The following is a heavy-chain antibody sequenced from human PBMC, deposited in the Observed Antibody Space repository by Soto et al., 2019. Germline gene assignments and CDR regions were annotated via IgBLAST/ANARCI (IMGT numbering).Heavy chain of an antibody. V-gene: IGHV1-8*01. Sequence: GASVKVSCKASGYIFTNYHISWVRQATGQGLEWVGWMNPNSGDTGHAQKFQGRITMTRSTSISTAYMELSSLRSDDTAVYYCARGSAAGFDNWG. CDR1: GYIFTNYH. D-gene: IGHD6-25*01. J-gene: IGHJ4*01. CDR3: ARGSAAGFDN. CDR2: MNPNSGDT.